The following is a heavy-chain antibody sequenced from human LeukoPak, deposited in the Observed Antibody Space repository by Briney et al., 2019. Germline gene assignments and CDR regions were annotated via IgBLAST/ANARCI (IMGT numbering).Heavy chain of an antibody. CDR2: TYYRSKWYN. CDR3: ARASNSGLVYYLDY. Sequence: SQTLSLTCAISVDSVSSTSDTWNWIRQSPSRGLEWLGRTYYRSKWYNDYAESVKSRITINADTSKNQISLQLHSVTPEDSAVYYCARASNSGLVYYLDYWGQGTLVTVSS. D-gene: IGHD3/OR15-3a*01. CDR1: VDSVSSTSDT. J-gene: IGHJ4*02. V-gene: IGHV6-1*01.